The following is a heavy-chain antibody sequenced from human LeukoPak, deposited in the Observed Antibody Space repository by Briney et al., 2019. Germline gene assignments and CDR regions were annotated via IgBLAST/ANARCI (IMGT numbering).Heavy chain of an antibody. Sequence: ASVKVSCKASGYTFTSYGISWVRQAPGQGLEWMGWISAYNGNTNYAQKLQGRVTMTTDTSTSTAYMELRSLRSDDTAVYYCARVKEPKDIVVVPAADNWFDPWGQGTLVTVSS. D-gene: IGHD2-2*01. CDR1: GYTFTSYG. CDR3: ARVKEPKDIVVVPAADNWFDP. CDR2: ISAYNGNT. V-gene: IGHV1-18*01. J-gene: IGHJ5*02.